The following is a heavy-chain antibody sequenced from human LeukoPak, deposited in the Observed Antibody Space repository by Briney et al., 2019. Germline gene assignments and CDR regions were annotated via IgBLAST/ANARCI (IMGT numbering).Heavy chain of an antibody. CDR3: ASRDYCSGGSCYGGSYYFDY. CDR1: GGSFSGYY. D-gene: IGHD2-15*01. Sequence: SETLSLTCAVYGGSFSGYYWSWIRQPPGKGLEWMGEINHSGSTNYNPSLKSRVTISVDTSKNQFSLKLSSVTAEDTAVYYCASRDYCSGGSCYGGSYYFDYWGQGTLVTVSS. V-gene: IGHV4-34*01. CDR2: INHSGST. J-gene: IGHJ4*02.